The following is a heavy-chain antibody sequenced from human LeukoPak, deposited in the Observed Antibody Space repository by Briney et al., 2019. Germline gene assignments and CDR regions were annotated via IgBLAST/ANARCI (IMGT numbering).Heavy chain of an antibody. V-gene: IGHV4-61*02. CDR3: ARDSHAYLDAFDI. Sequence: PSETLSLTWIVDGGSISGNYYWSWIRQPAGKGLEWIGRIYARGNTNYNPSLKSRVTISVDTSKNQFSLKLSSVTAADTAVYFCARDSHAYLDAFDIWGQGTMVTVSS. CDR1: GGSISGNYY. D-gene: IGHD2/OR15-2a*01. J-gene: IGHJ3*02. CDR2: IYARGNT.